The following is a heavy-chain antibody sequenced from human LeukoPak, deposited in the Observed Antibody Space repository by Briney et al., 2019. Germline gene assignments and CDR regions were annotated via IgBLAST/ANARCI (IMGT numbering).Heavy chain of an antibody. CDR1: GFTFSSYA. J-gene: IGHJ2*01. CDR2: ISGSSSTT. D-gene: IGHD3-10*01. CDR3: ARGRSGWYFDL. Sequence: GGSLRLSCAASGFTFSSYAMNWVRQAPGKGLEWISYISGSSSTTYHADSVKGRFTISRDNAKNSLDLQMNSLRDEDTAVYYCARGRSGWYFDLWGRGTLVTVSS. V-gene: IGHV3-48*02.